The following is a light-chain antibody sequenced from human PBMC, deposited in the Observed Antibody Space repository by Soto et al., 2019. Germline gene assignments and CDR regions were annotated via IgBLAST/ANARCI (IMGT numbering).Light chain of an antibody. CDR1: NNDVGGYNY. V-gene: IGLV2-11*01. CDR2: DVS. J-gene: IGLJ1*01. Sequence: QSALTQPRSVSGSPGQSVTISCTGTNNDVGGYNYVSWYQQHPGKAPKLMIYDVSKRPSGVPDRFSGSKSGNTASLTISGLQAEDEADYYCCSYAGTYTPDVFGTGTKLTVL. CDR3: CSYAGTYTPDV.